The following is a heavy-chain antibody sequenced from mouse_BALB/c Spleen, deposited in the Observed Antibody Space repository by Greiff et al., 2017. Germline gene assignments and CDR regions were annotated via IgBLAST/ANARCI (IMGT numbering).Heavy chain of an antibody. V-gene: IGHV8-11*01. CDR1: GFSLSTYGIG. CDR2: IWWNDNK. D-gene: IGHD2-1*01. J-gene: IGHJ2*01. Sequence: QVTLKVSGPGILQPSQTLSLTCSFSGFSLSTYGIGVGWIRQPSGKGLEWLAHIWWNDNKYYNTALKSRLTISKDTSNNQVFLKIASVDTADTATYYCARIYGNQYYFDYWGQGTTLTVSS. CDR3: ARIYGNQYYFDY.